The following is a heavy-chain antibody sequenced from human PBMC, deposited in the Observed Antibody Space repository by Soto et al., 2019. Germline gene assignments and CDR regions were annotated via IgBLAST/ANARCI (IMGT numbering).Heavy chain of an antibody. CDR3: AKQGSFGDNRVLDL. V-gene: IGHV4-59*08. CDR1: GGSISSYY. J-gene: IGHJ3*01. D-gene: IGHD4-17*01. CDR2: IYSSGRT. Sequence: SETLSLTCTVSGGSISSYYWSWIRQPPGRRLEWIGYIYSSGRTNYNPSLKSRVTISVDTSRNQFSLNLSSVTAADTAVYYCAKQGSFGDNRVLDLWGQG.